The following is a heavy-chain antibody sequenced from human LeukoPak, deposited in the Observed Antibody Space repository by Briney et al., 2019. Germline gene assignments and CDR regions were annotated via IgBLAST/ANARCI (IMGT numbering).Heavy chain of an antibody. D-gene: IGHD2-2*01. J-gene: IGHJ4*02. Sequence: GGSLRLSCAASGFTFKNYAMSWVRQAPGKGLEWVSSIDGSGDNRYYADSVKGRFTISRDNSGNTLYLQLRGLGAEDTATYYCAKVQMSTGWTFGFWGQGSLVTVSS. CDR1: GFTFKNYA. CDR2: IDGSGDNR. V-gene: IGHV3-23*01. CDR3: AKVQMSTGWTFGF.